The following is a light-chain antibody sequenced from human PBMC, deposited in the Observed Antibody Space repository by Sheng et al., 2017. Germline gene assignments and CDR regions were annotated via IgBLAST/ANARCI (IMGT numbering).Light chain of an antibody. J-gene: IGKJ1*01. CDR1: QSVSSD. CDR3: QQYYSYPWT. V-gene: IGKV3-15*01. Sequence: EIVLTQSPGTLSLSPGERATLSCRASQSVSSDYIAWYQQKPGQAPRLLIYDASTRATGIPARFSGSGSGTEFSLTITGLQSEDFATYYCQQYYSYPWTFGQGTKVEIK. CDR2: DAS.